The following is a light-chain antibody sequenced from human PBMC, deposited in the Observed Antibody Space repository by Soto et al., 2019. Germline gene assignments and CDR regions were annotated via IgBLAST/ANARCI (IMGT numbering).Light chain of an antibody. CDR3: QQLRTGPPLS. CDR2: DAS. Sequence: EIGLTKYPGTLSLSPGEVATLSFRAIQSISSSFLAWYQQTPGQSPRLLIYDASNRASGIPARFSGSGSGTDFTLTISSLEPQDFAVSSCQQLRTGPPLSFGVWDQGGYQ. CDR1: QSISSSF. J-gene: IGKJ4*02. V-gene: IGKV3-11*01.